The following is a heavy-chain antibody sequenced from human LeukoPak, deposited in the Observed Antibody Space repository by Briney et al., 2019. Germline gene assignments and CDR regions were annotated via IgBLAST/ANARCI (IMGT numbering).Heavy chain of an antibody. D-gene: IGHD4-17*01. Sequence: GGSLRLSCAASGFTFSNYAMSWVRQAPGKGLEWVSSISSSSSYIYYADSVKGRFTISRDNAKNSLYLQMNSLRAEDTAVYYCARDGSTVPRHVAFDIWGQGTMVTVSS. CDR3: ARDGSTVPRHVAFDI. CDR2: ISSSSSYI. V-gene: IGHV3-21*01. J-gene: IGHJ3*02. CDR1: GFTFSNYA.